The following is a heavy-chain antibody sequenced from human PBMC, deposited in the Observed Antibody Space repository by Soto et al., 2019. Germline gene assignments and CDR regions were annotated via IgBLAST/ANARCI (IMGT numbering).Heavy chain of an antibody. V-gene: IGHV3-9*01. CDR2: IDWNSAGI. Sequence: EVQLVESGGGLVQPGGSLRLSCATSGFNFDDYAMDWLRQVPGKGLEWVSSIDWNSAGIAYAYSVRGRFTISRDNAKKSLYLLMNSLRVEDTAFYYCARDMEAVARRGGWFDPWGQGTLVTVSS. CDR1: GFNFDDYA. D-gene: IGHD6-19*01. CDR3: ARDMEAVARRGGWFDP. J-gene: IGHJ5*02.